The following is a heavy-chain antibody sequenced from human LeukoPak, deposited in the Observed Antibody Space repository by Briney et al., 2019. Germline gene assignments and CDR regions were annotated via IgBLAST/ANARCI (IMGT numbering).Heavy chain of an antibody. D-gene: IGHD6-13*01. CDR3: ARDRDYSSSCPDY. J-gene: IGHJ4*02. CDR1: RLTFSDYY. Sequence: GGSLRLSCAASRLTFSDYYMSWIRQAPGKGLEWVSYISSSGSTIYYADSVKGRFTISRDNAKNSLYLQMNSLRAEDTAVYYCARDRDYSSSCPDYWGQGTLVTVSS. V-gene: IGHV3-11*01. CDR2: ISSSGSTI.